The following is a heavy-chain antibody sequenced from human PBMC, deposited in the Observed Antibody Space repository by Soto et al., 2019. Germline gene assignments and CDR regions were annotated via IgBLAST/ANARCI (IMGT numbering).Heavy chain of an antibody. J-gene: IGHJ4*02. CDR3: ARTYCGGDCPDYDY. Sequence: GASVKVSCKASGYTFTSYGISWVRQAPGQRIEWMGWISAYNGNTNYAQKLQGRVTMTTDTSTSTAYMELRSLRSDDTAVYYCARTYCGGDCPDYDYWGQGTLVTVSS. D-gene: IGHD2-21*02. CDR1: GYTFTSYG. CDR2: ISAYNGNT. V-gene: IGHV1-18*04.